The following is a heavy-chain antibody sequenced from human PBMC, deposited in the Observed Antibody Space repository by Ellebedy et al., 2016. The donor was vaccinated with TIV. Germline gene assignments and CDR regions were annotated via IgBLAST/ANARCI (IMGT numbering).Heavy chain of an antibody. Sequence: GESLKISCAASGFTFSTYAMSWVRQAPGKGLEWVSAIRGTGSSTDYADSVKGRFTISRDNSKHTLYLQMNCLKAEDTAVYYCANAPYRYCSGGSCEFRAIDYWGQGTLVTVSS. D-gene: IGHD2-15*01. CDR1: GFTFSTYA. CDR3: ANAPYRYCSGGSCEFRAIDY. V-gene: IGHV3-23*01. CDR2: IRGTGSST. J-gene: IGHJ4*02.